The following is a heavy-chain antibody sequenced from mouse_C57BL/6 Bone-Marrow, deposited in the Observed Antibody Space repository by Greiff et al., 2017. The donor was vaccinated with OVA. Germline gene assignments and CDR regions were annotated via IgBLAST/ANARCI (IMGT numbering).Heavy chain of an antibody. D-gene: IGHD2-13*01. CDR3: AIIYHGDGYYFDY. CDR2: IDPEDGET. CDR1: GFNIKDYY. J-gene: IGHJ2*01. Sequence: VQLQQSGAELVKPGASVKLSCTASGFNIKDYYMPWVKQRTEQGLEWIGRIDPEDGETKYAPKFQGKATITEDTSSHTAYLQLSSLTSEDTAVYYCAIIYHGDGYYFDYWGQGTTLTVSS. V-gene: IGHV14-2*01.